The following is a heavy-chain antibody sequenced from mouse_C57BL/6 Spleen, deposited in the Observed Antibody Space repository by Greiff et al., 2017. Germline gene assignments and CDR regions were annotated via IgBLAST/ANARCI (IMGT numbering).Heavy chain of an antibody. CDR2: IDPSDSET. J-gene: IGHJ2*01. Sequence: QVQLQQPGAELVRPGSSVKLSCKASGYTFTSYWMHWVKQRPIQGLEWIGNIDPSDSETHYNQKFKDKATLTVDKSSSTAYMQLSSLTSEDSAVYYCARNAHYYGSSILFDYWGQGTTLTVSS. V-gene: IGHV1-52*01. CDR1: GYTFTSYW. CDR3: ARNAHYYGSSILFDY. D-gene: IGHD1-1*01.